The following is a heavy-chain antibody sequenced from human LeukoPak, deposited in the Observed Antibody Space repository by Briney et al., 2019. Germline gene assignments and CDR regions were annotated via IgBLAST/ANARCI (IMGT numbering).Heavy chain of an antibody. CDR1: GGSISSYY. J-gene: IGHJ5*02. Sequence: SETLSLTCTVSGGSISSYYWSWIRQPAGKGLEWIGRIYTSGSTNYNPSLKSRVTMSVDTSKNQFSLKLSSVTAADTAVYYCARLAAAGRDNWFDPWGQGTLVTVSS. D-gene: IGHD6-13*01. CDR2: IYTSGST. CDR3: ARLAAAGRDNWFDP. V-gene: IGHV4-4*07.